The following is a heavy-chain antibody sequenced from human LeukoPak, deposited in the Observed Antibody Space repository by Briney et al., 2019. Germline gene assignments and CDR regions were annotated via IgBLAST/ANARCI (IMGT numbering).Heavy chain of an antibody. D-gene: IGHD2-15*01. J-gene: IGHJ4*02. CDR2: ISYDGSNK. CDR1: GFTFSSYD. V-gene: IGHV3-30*18. CDR3: AKYLLYCSGGSCSFDY. Sequence: PGRSLRLSCAASGFTFSSYDMHWVRQAPGKGLEWVAVISYDGSNKYYADSVKGRFTISRDSSKNTLYLQMNSLRAEDTAVYYCAKYLLYCSGGSCSFDYWGQGTLVTVSS.